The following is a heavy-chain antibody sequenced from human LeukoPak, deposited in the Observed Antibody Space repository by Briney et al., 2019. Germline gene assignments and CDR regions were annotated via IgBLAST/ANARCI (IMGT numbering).Heavy chain of an antibody. CDR1: GFTLSNYW. J-gene: IGHJ4*02. CDR2: ISTDGNTA. CDR3: TTLHIVDY. Sequence: PGGSLRLSCVASGFTLSNYWMHWVRQAPGKGLVWVSRISTDGNTATYADSVKGRFSIPRDNAKNTLYLQMNRLRAEDTAVYYCTTLHIVDYWAQGTLVTVSS. V-gene: IGHV3-74*01. D-gene: IGHD2-15*01.